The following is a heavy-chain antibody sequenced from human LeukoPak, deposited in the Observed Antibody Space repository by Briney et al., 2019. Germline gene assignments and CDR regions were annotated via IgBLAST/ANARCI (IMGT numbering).Heavy chain of an antibody. Sequence: ETLSLTCAVYGGSFIGYYWSWIRQPPGKGLEWIGEINHSGSTNYNPSLKSRVTISVDTSKNQFSLKLSSVTAADTAVYYCARAPWARKDIVVVVAAHGAFDIWGQGTMVTVSS. D-gene: IGHD2-15*01. CDR2: INHSGST. CDR3: ARAPWARKDIVVVVAAHGAFDI. J-gene: IGHJ3*02. V-gene: IGHV4-34*01. CDR1: GGSFIGYY.